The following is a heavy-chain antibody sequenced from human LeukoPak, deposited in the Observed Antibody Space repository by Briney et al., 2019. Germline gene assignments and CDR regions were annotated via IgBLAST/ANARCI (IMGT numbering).Heavy chain of an antibody. CDR1: GFTFDDYA. V-gene: IGHV3-9*01. D-gene: IGHD6-19*01. J-gene: IGHJ1*01. Sequence: GRSLRLSCAASGFTFDDYAMHWVRQAPGKGLEWVSDISWNSGSIGYADSVKGRFTISRDNAKNSLYLQMNSLRAEDTALYYCAKDEDVNSSRRGLWLSRFGSNNLFQHWGQGTLVTVSS. CDR2: ISWNSGSI. CDR3: AKDEDVNSSRRGLWLSRFGSNNLFQH.